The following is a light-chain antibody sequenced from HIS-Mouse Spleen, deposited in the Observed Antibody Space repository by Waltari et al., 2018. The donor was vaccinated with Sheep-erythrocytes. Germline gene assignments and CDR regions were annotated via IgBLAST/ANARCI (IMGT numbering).Light chain of an antibody. J-gene: IGKJ5*01. CDR1: RGIRSW. CDR3: QQANSFPIT. V-gene: IGKV1-12*01. CDR2: AAP. Sequence: TQITHSPPPVSPSVGTRSPFPCRPSRGIRSWLACYQQKPGKAPKPLIYAAPSLQSGVPSRFSGSGSGTDFTLTISSLQPEDFATYYCQQANSFPITFGQGTRLEIK.